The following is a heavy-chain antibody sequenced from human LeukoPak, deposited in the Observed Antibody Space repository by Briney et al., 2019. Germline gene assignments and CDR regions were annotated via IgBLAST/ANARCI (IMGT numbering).Heavy chain of an antibody. Sequence: GGSLRLSCAPSGFTFSSYSMHCVRQAPGEGLEWVSSTRSNRSDKYSADSVRGRFTISRDNSKNTLYLQMNSLRAEDTAVYDCAKDHIDLAGIAQCSSTSCRFDYWGQGTLVTVFS. CDR2: TRSNRSDK. CDR1: GFTFSSYS. D-gene: IGHD2-2*01. CDR3: AKDHIDLAGIAQCSSTSCRFDY. V-gene: IGHV3-30*02. J-gene: IGHJ4*02.